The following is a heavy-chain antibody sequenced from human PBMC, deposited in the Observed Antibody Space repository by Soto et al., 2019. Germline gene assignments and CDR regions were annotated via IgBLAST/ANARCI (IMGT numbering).Heavy chain of an antibody. Sequence: SQTLSLTCAISGDSVSSNNAAWNWIRQSPSRGLEWLGRTYYRSRWYNDYAVSVKSRITVNPDTSKNQFSLQLTSVTPEDTAVYYCAGTTSHYWYYMDVWAKGPRSPSP. CDR3: AGTTSHYWYYMDV. V-gene: IGHV6-1*01. D-gene: IGHD1-7*01. CDR1: GDSVSSNNAA. CDR2: TYYRSRWYN. J-gene: IGHJ6*03.